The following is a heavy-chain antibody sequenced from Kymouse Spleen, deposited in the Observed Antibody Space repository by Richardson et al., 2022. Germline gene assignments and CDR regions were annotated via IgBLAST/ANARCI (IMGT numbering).Heavy chain of an antibody. Sequence: QVQLQESGPGLVKPSETLSLTCTVSGGSISSYYWSWIRQPPGKGLEWIGYIYYSGSTNYNPSLKSRVTISVDTSKNQFSLKLSSVTAADTAVYYCARMEFDYWGQGTLVTVSS. V-gene: IGHV4-59*01. D-gene: IGHD1-1*01,IGHD1-20*01,IGHD1-7*01. CDR1: GGSISSYY. CDR3: ARMEFDY. J-gene: IGHJ4*02. CDR2: IYYSGST.